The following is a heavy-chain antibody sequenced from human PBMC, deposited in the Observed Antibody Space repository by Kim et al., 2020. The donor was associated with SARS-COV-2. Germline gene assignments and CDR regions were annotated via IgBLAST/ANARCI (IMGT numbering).Heavy chain of an antibody. CDR2: IKQDGSEK. CDR1: GFTFSSYW. J-gene: IGHJ2*01. CDR3: ARMRYCSSTSCYGPWYFDL. V-gene: IGHV3-7*03. Sequence: GGSLRLSCAASGFTFSSYWMSWVRQAPGKGLEWVANIKQDGSEKYYVDSVKGRFTISRDNAKNSLYLQMNSLRAEDTAVYYCARMRYCSSTSCYGPWYFDLWGRGTLVTVSS. D-gene: IGHD2-2*01.